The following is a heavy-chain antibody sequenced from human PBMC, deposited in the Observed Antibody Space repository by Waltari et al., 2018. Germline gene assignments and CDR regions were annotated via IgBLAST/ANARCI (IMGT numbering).Heavy chain of an antibody. CDR1: GFTFRSYD. CDR3: ASIAAAGRMNYYGMDV. Sequence: EVQLVESGGGLVQPGGSLRLSCAASGFTFRSYDMNWVRQAPGKGLEWVSYISSSGSTIYYADSVKGRFTISRDNAKNSLYLQMNSLRSEDTAVYYCASIAAAGRMNYYGMDVWGQGTTVTVSS. CDR2: ISSSGSTI. D-gene: IGHD6-13*01. V-gene: IGHV3-48*03. J-gene: IGHJ6*02.